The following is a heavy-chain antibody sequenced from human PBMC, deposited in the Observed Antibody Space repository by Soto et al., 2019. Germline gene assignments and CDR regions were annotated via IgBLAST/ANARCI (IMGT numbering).Heavy chain of an antibody. V-gene: IGHV1-3*05. Sequence: QVQLVQSGAEEKKPGASVKVSRKASGHTFTSYAMHWVRQAPGQRLEWMGWINAGNGNTKYSQKFQGRVTITRDTSASTAYMELSSLRSEDTAVYYCARGGSSGWLFDYWGQGTLVTVSS. CDR3: ARGGSSGWLFDY. D-gene: IGHD6-19*01. CDR1: GHTFTSYA. J-gene: IGHJ4*02. CDR2: INAGNGNT.